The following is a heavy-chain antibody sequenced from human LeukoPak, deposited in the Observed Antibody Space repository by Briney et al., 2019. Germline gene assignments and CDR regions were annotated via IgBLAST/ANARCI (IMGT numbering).Heavy chain of an antibody. CDR3: ARVVIITRTWEPIDY. Sequence: PGGSLRLSCGASGFTFNSYAMGWVRQAPGKGLEWVSAISGSGGSTYYADSVKGRFTISRDNSKNTLYLKMNSLRAEDTAVYYCARVVIITRTWEPIDYWGQGTLVTVSS. D-gene: IGHD3-22*01. J-gene: IGHJ4*02. CDR1: GFTFNSYA. CDR2: ISGSGGST. V-gene: IGHV3-23*01.